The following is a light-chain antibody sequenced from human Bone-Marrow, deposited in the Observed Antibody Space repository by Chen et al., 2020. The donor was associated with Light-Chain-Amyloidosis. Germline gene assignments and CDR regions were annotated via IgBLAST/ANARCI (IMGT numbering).Light chain of an antibody. CDR3: QSADSSGTYEVI. V-gene: IGLV3-25*03. Sequence: YELTQPPSVSVTPGQTSRITCSGDDLPTKYAYWYQQKPGQAPVLVIHRDTERPSGISERFSGSSSGTTATLTISGVQAEDEADYHCQSADSSGTYEVIFGGGTKLTVL. J-gene: IGLJ2*01. CDR1: DLPTKY. CDR2: RDT.